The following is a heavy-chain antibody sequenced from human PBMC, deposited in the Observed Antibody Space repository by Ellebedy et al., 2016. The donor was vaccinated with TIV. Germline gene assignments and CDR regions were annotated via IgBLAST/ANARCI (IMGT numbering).Heavy chain of an antibody. CDR1: GFTFSSYA. V-gene: IGHV3-48*01. Sequence: GESLKISCAASGFTFSSYAMHWVRQAPGRGLEWVSYISSSSNTIYYADSVKGRFTISRDNAKNSLYLQMTSLRAEDTAVYYCAKSFTANWFDPWGQGTLVTVSS. CDR3: AKSFTANWFDP. J-gene: IGHJ5*02. CDR2: ISSSSNTI.